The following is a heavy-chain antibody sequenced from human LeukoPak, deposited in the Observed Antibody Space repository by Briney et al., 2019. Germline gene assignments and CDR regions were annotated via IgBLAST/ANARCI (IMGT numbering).Heavy chain of an antibody. CDR3: ARGVDPRYYYDSSGYYYRY. CDR2: INHSGST. V-gene: IGHV4-34*01. D-gene: IGHD3-22*01. J-gene: IGHJ4*02. Sequence: PSETLSLTCAVYGGSFSGYYWSWIRQPPGKGLEWIGDINHSGSTNYNPSLNSRSTISVDTSRNQFSLKLSSVTAADTAVYYCARGVDPRYYYDSSGYYYRYWGQGTLVTVSS. CDR1: GGSFSGYY.